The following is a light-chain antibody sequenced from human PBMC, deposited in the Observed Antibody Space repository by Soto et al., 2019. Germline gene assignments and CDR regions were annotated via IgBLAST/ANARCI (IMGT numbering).Light chain of an antibody. CDR3: QQYNNWPPTCT. V-gene: IGKV3-15*01. Sequence: EIVMTQSPATLSVSPGERATLSCRASQSVSSNLAWYQQKPGQAPRLLIYGASTRATGIPARFSGSGSGTEFTLTISNLQSEDFAVYYCQQYNNWPPTCTFGQGTKVEIK. CDR1: QSVSSN. CDR2: GAS. J-gene: IGKJ1*01.